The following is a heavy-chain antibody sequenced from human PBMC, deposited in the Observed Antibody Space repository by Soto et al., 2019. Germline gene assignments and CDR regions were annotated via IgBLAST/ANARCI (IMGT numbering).Heavy chain of an antibody. J-gene: IGHJ4*02. CDR1: GGTLSSFINYP. V-gene: IGHV1-69*06. Sequence: QMQLVQSGAEVKKPGSSVKVSCKASGGTLSSFINYPINWVRQAPGQGLEWMGGIVPNVGTVKYAQKFHGRVTITADKSTGTAYMELSSLRSEDTALYYCARRDTSGFLRYFDNWGQGTLVTVSS. CDR2: IVPNVGTV. CDR3: ARRDTSGFLRYFDN. D-gene: IGHD3-3*01.